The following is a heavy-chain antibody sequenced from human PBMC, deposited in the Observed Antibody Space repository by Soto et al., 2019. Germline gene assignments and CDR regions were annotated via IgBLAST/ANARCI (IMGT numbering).Heavy chain of an antibody. V-gene: IGHV4-59*01. Sequence: KASETLSLTCTVSGGSISSSYCSWIRQPPGKGLEWIGYIYYTGSTNYNPSLKSRVTISVDTSKNQFSLNLRSVTAADTAVYYCARDRGSSWYSDWGQGALVTVSS. D-gene: IGHD6-13*01. CDR2: IYYTGST. CDR3: ARDRGSSWYSD. J-gene: IGHJ4*02. CDR1: GGSISSSY.